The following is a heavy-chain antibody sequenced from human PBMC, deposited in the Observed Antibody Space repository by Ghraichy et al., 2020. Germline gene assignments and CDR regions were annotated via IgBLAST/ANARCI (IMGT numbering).Heavy chain of an antibody. CDR2: IGYSGGST. CDR1: GFTFSSYA. J-gene: IGHJ4*02. V-gene: IGHV3-23*01. Sequence: WGSLRLSCAASGFTFSSYAMIWVRQAPAKGLEWVSAIGYSGGSTYYADSVRGRFSISRDNSMETVYLQMNSLRADDTAVYYCVKGNGLYGDYGGGNYYFDYWGQGTPVTVS. D-gene: IGHD4-17*01. CDR3: VKGNGLYGDYGGGNYYFDY.